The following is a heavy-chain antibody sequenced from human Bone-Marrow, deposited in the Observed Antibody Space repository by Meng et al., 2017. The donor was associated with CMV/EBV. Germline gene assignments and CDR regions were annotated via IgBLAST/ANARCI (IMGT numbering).Heavy chain of an antibody. J-gene: IGHJ6*02. CDR1: GGSISSGDYY. V-gene: IGHV4-39*07. D-gene: IGHD5-18*01. Sequence: SETLSLTCTVSGGSISSGDYYWSWIRQPPGKGLEWIGSIYYSGSTYYNPSLKSRVTISVDTSKNQFSLKLSSVTAADTAVYYCAREDTAMVIYYGMDVWGQGSTVTVSS. CDR3: AREDTAMVIYYGMDV. CDR2: IYYSGST.